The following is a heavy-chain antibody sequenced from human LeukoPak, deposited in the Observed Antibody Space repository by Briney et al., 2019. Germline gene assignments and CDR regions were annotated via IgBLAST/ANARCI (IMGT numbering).Heavy chain of an antibody. CDR3: ARDRVNDPFDT. V-gene: IGHV3-30-3*01. Sequence: GGSLRLSCAASGFTFSSYAMHWVRQAPGKGLEWVAVISYDGSNKYYADSVKGRFTISRDNSKNTLYLQMNSLRAEDTAVYYCARDRVNDPFDTWGQGTMVTVSS. CDR1: GFTFSSYA. J-gene: IGHJ3*02. CDR2: ISYDGSNK.